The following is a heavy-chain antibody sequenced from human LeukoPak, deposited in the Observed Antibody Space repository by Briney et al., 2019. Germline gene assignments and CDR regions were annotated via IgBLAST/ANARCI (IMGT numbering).Heavy chain of an antibody. CDR3: ARSSGYDTAFDY. CDR1: GFTVSSNY. Sequence: GGSLRLSCAASGFTVSSNYMSWVRQAPGKGLEWVSSISSSSSYIYYADSVKGRFTISRDNAKNSLYLQMNSLRAEDTAVYYCARSSGYDTAFDYWGQGTLVTVSS. J-gene: IGHJ4*02. D-gene: IGHD5-12*01. CDR2: ISSSSSYI. V-gene: IGHV3-21*01.